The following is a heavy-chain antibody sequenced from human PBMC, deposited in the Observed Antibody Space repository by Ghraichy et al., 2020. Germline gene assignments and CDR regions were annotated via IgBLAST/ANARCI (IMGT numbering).Heavy chain of an antibody. V-gene: IGHV1-69*10. J-gene: IGHJ4*02. D-gene: IGHD2-15*01. Sequence: SVKVSCKASGGTFSSYAISWVRQAPGQGLEWMGGIIPIFGIANYAQKFQGRVTITADKSTSTAYMELSSLRSEDTAVYYCAREFSGPNPTFDYWGQGTLVTVSS. CDR1: GGTFSSYA. CDR3: AREFSGPNPTFDY. CDR2: IIPIFGIA.